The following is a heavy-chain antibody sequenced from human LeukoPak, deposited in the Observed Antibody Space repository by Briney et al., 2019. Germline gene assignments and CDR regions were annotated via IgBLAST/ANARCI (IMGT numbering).Heavy chain of an antibody. Sequence: PGGSLRLSCTASGFTFSSYAMSWVRQAPGKGLEWVSTISDSGGSAYYADSMKGRFTISRDNSKNTVNLQMNSLRGEDTAVYYCARTEYYFDHWGQGTLVTVSS. CDR2: ISDSGGSA. V-gene: IGHV3-23*01. D-gene: IGHD1-1*01. CDR1: GFTFSSYA. J-gene: IGHJ4*02. CDR3: ARTEYYFDH.